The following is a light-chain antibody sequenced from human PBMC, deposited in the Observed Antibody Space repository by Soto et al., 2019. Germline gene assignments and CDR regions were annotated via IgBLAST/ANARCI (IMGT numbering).Light chain of an antibody. J-gene: IGKJ2*01. CDR3: QHYKHYSQST. CDR2: KAS. V-gene: IGKV1-5*03. CDR1: QSISTW. Sequence: DIQMTQSPSTLSASVGDRVTITCRASQSISTWLAGYQQKPGKAPKVLVHKASSLENGVPSRFSGTGSETEFTLTSSSLQPDDFATYYCQHYKHYSQSTFGQGTKLEIK.